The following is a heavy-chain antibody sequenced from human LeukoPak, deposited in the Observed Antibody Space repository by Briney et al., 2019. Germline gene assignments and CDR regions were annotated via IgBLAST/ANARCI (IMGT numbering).Heavy chain of an antibody. CDR1: GFIFGAYG. D-gene: IGHD2-15*01. CDR2: IWDDGSYT. Sequence: GGSLRLSCAASGFIFGAYGMHWVRQSPGKGLEWLAVIWDDGSYTYYADSVKGRFTISRDNAKNTLYLQMNSLRAEDTAVYYCAKPTRGSGGSFLIDYWGQGTLVSVSS. V-gene: IGHV3-33*06. J-gene: IGHJ4*02. CDR3: AKPTRGSGGSFLIDY.